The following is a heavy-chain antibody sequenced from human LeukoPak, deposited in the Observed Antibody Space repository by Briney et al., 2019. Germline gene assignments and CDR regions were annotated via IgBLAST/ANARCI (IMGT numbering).Heavy chain of an antibody. Sequence: GGSLRLSCAASGFTFSTYAMSWVRQAPGKGLEWVSGIRGSGDRTFYADSVEGRFTISRDKSKNTLYLQMNSLRAEDTAVYYCAKGPSTSLEWLFPLYYYYYMDVWGKGTTVTVSS. CDR2: IRGSGDRT. CDR3: AKGPSTSLEWLFPLYYYYYMDV. V-gene: IGHV3-23*01. D-gene: IGHD3-3*01. J-gene: IGHJ6*03. CDR1: GFTFSTYA.